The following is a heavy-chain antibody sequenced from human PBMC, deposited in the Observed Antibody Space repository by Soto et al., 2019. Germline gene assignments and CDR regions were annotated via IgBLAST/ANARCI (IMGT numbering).Heavy chain of an antibody. CDR3: ARRQWLPNYGMDV. V-gene: IGHV5-51*01. CDR1: GYSFTSYC. Sequence: GASLKLSCKGSGYSFTSYCIGGGRQMPGKGLEWMGIIYPGDSDTRYSPSFQGQVTISADKSISTAYLQWSSLKASDTAMYYCARRQWLPNYGMDVWGQGTTVTVSS. D-gene: IGHD3-22*01. J-gene: IGHJ6*02. CDR2: IYPGDSDT.